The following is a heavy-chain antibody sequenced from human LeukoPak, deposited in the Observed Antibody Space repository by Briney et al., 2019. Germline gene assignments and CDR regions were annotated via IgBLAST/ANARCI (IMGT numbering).Heavy chain of an antibody. D-gene: IGHD3-22*01. V-gene: IGHV3-48*03. CDR2: ISSSGSTL. J-gene: IGHJ4*02. CDR1: GFTFSSYE. Sequence: GGSLRLSXAASGFTFSSYEMNWVRQAPGKGLEWVSYISSSGSTLYYADSLKGRFTISRDNAKNSLYLQMNSLRAEDTAVYYCARGYYYDSTGYNPFDYWGQGTLVTVSS. CDR3: ARGYYYDSTGYNPFDY.